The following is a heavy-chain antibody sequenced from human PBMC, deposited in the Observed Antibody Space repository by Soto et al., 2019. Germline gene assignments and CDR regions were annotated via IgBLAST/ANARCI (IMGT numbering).Heavy chain of an antibody. D-gene: IGHD5-12*01. V-gene: IGHV3-30-3*01. CDR1: GFTFSSYA. J-gene: IGHJ3*02. CDR2: ISYDGSNK. CDR3: ARDSYDGYAFDI. Sequence: LRLSCAASGFTFSSYAMHWVRQAPGKGLEWVAVISYDGSNKYYADSVKGRFTISRDNSKNTLYLQMNSLRAEDTAVYYCARDSYDGYAFDIWGQGTMVTVSS.